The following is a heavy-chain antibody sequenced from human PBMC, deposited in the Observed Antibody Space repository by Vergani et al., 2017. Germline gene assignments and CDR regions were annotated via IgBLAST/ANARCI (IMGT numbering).Heavy chain of an antibody. CDR1: GGSLSGYY. V-gene: IGHV4-34*01. Sequence: QVQLQQWGPGLLKPSETLSLTCAVYGGSLSGYYWSWIRLAPGKGLEWIGEINHSGTINYNPTLKSPFNVSIDTSRDHFSLKLRSVSAADMAVYFCARRAERWETLLRDDFDVWGQGTFVTVSP. D-gene: IGHD1-26*01. J-gene: IGHJ3*01. CDR2: INHSGTI. CDR3: ARRAERWETLLRDDFDV.